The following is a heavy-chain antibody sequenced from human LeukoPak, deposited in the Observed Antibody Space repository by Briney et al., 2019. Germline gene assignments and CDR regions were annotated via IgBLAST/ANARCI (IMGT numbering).Heavy chain of an antibody. CDR1: GFSVSDIP. J-gene: IGHJ4*02. Sequence: GGSLRLSCTASGFSVSDIPMNWVRQTPGKGLDWVSGLYRGGATYYADSLGGRFTISRDDSKNTLYLQMSSLRAEDTALYCCAKDLPAAYFDYWGLGTPVTVSS. CDR2: LYRGGAT. D-gene: IGHD2-2*01. V-gene: IGHV3-66*01. CDR3: AKDLPAAYFDY.